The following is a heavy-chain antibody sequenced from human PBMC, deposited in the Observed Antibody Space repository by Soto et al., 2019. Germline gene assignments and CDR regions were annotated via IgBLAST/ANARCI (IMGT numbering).Heavy chain of an antibody. CDR1: GGSISSGSYY. CDR3: ARSQTTVTSYDY. J-gene: IGHJ4*02. Sequence: SETLSLTCTVSGGSISSGSYYWGWVRQPPGKGLEWIGSIYFGGSAYYNPSLKSRVTISVDTSKNQFSLKLSSVTAADTAVYYCARSQTTVTSYDYWGQGTLVTVSS. CDR2: IYFGGSA. V-gene: IGHV4-39*07. D-gene: IGHD4-17*01.